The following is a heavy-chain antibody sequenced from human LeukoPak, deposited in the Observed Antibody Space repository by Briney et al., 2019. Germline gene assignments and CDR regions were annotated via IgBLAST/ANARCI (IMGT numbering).Heavy chain of an antibody. CDR2: INPNSGGT. J-gene: IGHJ4*02. V-gene: IGHV1-2*02. CDR3: ARGQVGYCSSTSCSEVDY. Sequence: GASVRVSCKASGYTFSSYDVIWVRQATGQGLEWMGWINPNSGGTNYAQKFQGRVTMTRDTSISTAYMELSRLRSDDTAVYYCARGQVGYCSSTSCSEVDYWGQGTLVTVSS. CDR1: GYTFSSYD. D-gene: IGHD2-2*03.